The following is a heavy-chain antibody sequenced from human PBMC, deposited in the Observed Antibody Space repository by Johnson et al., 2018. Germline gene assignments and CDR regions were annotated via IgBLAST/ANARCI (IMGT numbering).Heavy chain of an antibody. J-gene: IGHJ4*02. D-gene: IGHD1-26*01. CDR1: GFTFSNSA. Sequence: VQLQESGGGLVQPGGSLKLSCAASGFTFSNSAMHWVRQASGKGLEWVGRIITKGDNYATEYGASVKGRFPIPRDDSKNPAYLQMNSLKTEDTAVYYCTRLGDDFGYGGQGTLVTVSS. CDR3: TRLGDDFGY. V-gene: IGHV3-73*02. CDR2: IITKGDNYAT.